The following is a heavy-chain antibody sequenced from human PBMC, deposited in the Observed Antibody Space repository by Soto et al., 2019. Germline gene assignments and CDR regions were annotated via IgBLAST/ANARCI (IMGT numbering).Heavy chain of an antibody. CDR2: ISGSGTTT. V-gene: IGHV3-23*01. J-gene: IGHJ4*02. CDR3: RTGRGSYSFDY. Sequence: GGSLRLSCEASGFTFSGYAMNWVRQAPGKGLEWVASISGSGTTTYYADSVKGRFTIARDNSKNTLYLQMHSLRAEDTAVYYCRTGRGSYSFDYWGQGTLVTVSS. CDR1: GFTFSGYA. D-gene: IGHD3-16*01.